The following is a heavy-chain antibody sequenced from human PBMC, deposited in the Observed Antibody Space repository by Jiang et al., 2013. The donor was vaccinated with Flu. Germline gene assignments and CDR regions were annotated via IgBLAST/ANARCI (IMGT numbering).Heavy chain of an antibody. D-gene: IGHD3-22*01. Sequence: GSGLVKPSETLSLSCTVSGGSIISENSYWGWIRQPPGKGLEWIGSIYYSGTTYYNPSLKSRVTISVDTSKNQFSLKLSSVTAADTAVYYCARSSLTMIAVGGMDVWGHGTTVTVSS. V-gene: IGHV4-39*07. CDR3: ARSSLTMIAVGGMDV. J-gene: IGHJ6*02. CDR2: IYYSGTT. CDR1: GGSIISENSY.